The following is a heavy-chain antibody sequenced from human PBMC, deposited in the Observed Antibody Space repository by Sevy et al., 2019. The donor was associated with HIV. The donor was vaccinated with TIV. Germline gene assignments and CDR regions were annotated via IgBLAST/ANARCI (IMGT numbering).Heavy chain of an antibody. CDR3: AGDFSDYRQGRGAYFDY. J-gene: IGHJ4*02. CDR1: GLTFSDSD. V-gene: IGHV3-53*01. D-gene: IGHD4-17*01. CDR2: IHSSGAT. Sequence: GGSLRLSCAASGLTFSDSDMAWVRQSPGKGLEWVSLIHSSGATYDSDSVKGRFTLSRDRSENTLYLQMNTLGAEDTDIYYCAGDFSDYRQGRGAYFDYWGQGTMVTVSS.